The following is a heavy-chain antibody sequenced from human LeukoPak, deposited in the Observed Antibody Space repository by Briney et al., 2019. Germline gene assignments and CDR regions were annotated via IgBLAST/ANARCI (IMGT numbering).Heavy chain of an antibody. Sequence: GGSLRLSCAASGFTFGTYEMNWVRQAPGKGLEWISFISNTGKTIYYADSVKGRLTISRDNAQNSLFLQLNSLRAEDTAVYYCARGLYSNSGGWFDSWGQGTLVTVSS. CDR1: GFTFGTYE. D-gene: IGHD6-13*01. J-gene: IGHJ5*01. V-gene: IGHV3-48*03. CDR3: ARGLYSNSGGWFDS. CDR2: ISNTGKTI.